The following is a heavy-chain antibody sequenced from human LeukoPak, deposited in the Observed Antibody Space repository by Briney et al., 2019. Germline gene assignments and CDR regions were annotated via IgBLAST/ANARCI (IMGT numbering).Heavy chain of an antibody. D-gene: IGHD3-10*01. Sequence: GGSLRLSCAASGFTFTNAWMSWVRQTPGKGLEWVGRIKSKGDGETTDYGAPVKGRFFMSRDDSKATLFLQMNFLQTEDTAVYYCTTDLGLTMIRGVIVSWGQGTLVTVSS. CDR3: TTDLGLTMIRGVIVS. V-gene: IGHV3-15*01. CDR2: IKSKGDGETT. CDR1: GFTFTNAW. J-gene: IGHJ4*02.